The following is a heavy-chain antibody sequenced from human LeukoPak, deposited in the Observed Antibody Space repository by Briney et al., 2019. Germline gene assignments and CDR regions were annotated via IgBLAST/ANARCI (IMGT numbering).Heavy chain of an antibody. CDR1: GYTFTGYY. V-gene: IGHV1-2*02. D-gene: IGHD1-20*01. Sequence: ASVKVSCKASGYTFTGYYMHWVRQAPGQGLEWMGWINPNSGGTNYAQKFQGRVTMTRDTSISTAYMELSRLRSDDTAVYYCARVDGRYNWNDAARYWGQGTLVTVSS. CDR3: ARVDGRYNWNDAARY. J-gene: IGHJ4*02. CDR2: INPNSGGT.